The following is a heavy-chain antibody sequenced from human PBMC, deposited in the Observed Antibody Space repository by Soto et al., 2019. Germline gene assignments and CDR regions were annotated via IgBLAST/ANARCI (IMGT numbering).Heavy chain of an antibody. CDR3: ARDPPSRDFWSGYFYYYYMDV. CDR1: GFTFSSYA. Sequence: PGGFLRLSCAASGFTFSSYAMHWVRQAPGKGLEYVSAISSNGGSTYYANSVKGRFTISRDNSKNTLYLQMGSLRAEDMAVCYCARDPPSRDFWSGYFYYYYMDVWGKGTTVTV. J-gene: IGHJ6*03. CDR2: ISSNGGST. D-gene: IGHD3-3*01. V-gene: IGHV3-64*01.